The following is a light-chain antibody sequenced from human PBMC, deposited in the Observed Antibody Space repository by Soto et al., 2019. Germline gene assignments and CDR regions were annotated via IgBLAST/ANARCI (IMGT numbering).Light chain of an antibody. Sequence: EIVMTQSPATLSVSQGERATLSCMASQSVSTNLAWYQQKPGQAPRLLIYGASTRATGIPARFSGSGSGTEFTLTISSLQSEDFAVYYCQHYHGWPINCGQGTRREIK. J-gene: IGKJ5*01. V-gene: IGKV3-15*01. CDR3: QHYHGWPIN. CDR1: QSVSTN. CDR2: GAS.